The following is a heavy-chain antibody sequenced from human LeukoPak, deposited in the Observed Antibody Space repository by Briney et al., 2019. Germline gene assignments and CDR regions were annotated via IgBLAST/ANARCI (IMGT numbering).Heavy chain of an antibody. CDR3: AKKGAYDYGDYGGGLTFDY. V-gene: IGHV3-23*01. J-gene: IGHJ4*02. CDR2: ISGSGGST. CDR1: GFTFSSYA. Sequence: GGSLRLSCAASGFTFSSYAMSWVRQAPGKGLEWVSAISGSGGSTYYADSVKGRFTISRDNSKNTLYLQMNSLRAEDTAVYYCAKKGAYDYGDYGGGLTFDYWGQGTLVTVSS. D-gene: IGHD4-17*01.